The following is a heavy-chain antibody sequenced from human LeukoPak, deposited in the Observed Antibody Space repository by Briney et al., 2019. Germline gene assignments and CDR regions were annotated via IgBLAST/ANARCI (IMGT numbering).Heavy chain of an antibody. CDR3: ARVVVSGYHYYYMDV. V-gene: IGHV3-48*01. CDR1: GFTFSSYS. CDR2: ISSSSSTI. D-gene: IGHD2-15*01. J-gene: IGHJ6*03. Sequence: PGGSLRLSCAASGFTFSSYSMNWVRQAPGKGLEWVSYISSSSSTIYYADSVKGRFTISRDNAKNSLYLQMNSLRAEDTAVYYCARVVVSGYHYYYMDVWGKGTTVTVSS.